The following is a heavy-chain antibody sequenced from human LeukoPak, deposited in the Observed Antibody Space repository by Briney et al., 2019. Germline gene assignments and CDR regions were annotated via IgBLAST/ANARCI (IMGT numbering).Heavy chain of an antibody. V-gene: IGHV3-30*18. CDR1: GFTFSSYG. Sequence: QTGGPLRLSCAASGFTFSSYGMHWVRQAPGKGLEWVAVISYDGSNKYYADSVKGRFTISRDNSKNTLYLQMNSLRAEDTAVYYCAKGSPPTGLDYWGQGTLVTVSS. CDR3: AKGSPPTGLDY. J-gene: IGHJ4*02. D-gene: IGHD1-14*01. CDR2: ISYDGSNK.